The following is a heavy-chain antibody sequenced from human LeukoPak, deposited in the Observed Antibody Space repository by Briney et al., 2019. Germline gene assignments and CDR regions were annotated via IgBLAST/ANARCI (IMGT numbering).Heavy chain of an antibody. J-gene: IGHJ3*02. CDR3: ARDPGIAVAGTRNDAFDI. CDR1: GYTFTSYD. Sequence: ASVKVSCKASGYTFTSYDINWVRQAPGQGLEWMGWINPNSGGTNYAQKFQGRVTMTRDTSISTAYMELSRLRSDGTAVYYCARDPGIAVAGTRNDAFDIWGQGTMVTVSS. V-gene: IGHV1-2*02. D-gene: IGHD6-19*01. CDR2: INPNSGGT.